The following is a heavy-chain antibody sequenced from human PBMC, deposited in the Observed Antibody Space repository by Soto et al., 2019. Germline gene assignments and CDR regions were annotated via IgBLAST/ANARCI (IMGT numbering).Heavy chain of an antibody. D-gene: IGHD2-8*02. J-gene: IGHJ2*01. CDR3: ASDGFGGVYFDL. Sequence: EVQLVESGGGLVQPGGSLRLSCAASGLAFKHYDMHWVRQATGKGLEWVSAIGTAGDTYYPDSVKGRFTISRDNAKNSLYLQMNSLRAGDTAVYYCASDGFGGVYFDLWGRGTLVTVSS. CDR1: GLAFKHYD. V-gene: IGHV3-13*01. CDR2: IGTAGDT.